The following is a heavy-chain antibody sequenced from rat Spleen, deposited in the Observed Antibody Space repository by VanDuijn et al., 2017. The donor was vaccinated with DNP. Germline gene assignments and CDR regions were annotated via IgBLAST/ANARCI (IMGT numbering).Heavy chain of an antibody. CDR2: ISYDGSST. Sequence: EVQLVESGGGLVQPGRSLKLSCAASGFTFSDHNMAWVRQAPKKGLEWVATISYDGSSTYYRDSVKGRFLISRNNAKSTLYLQMDSLRSDDTATYYCAGRPPPTRGPFDYWGQGVTVTVSS. D-gene: IGHD1-4*01. CDR1: GFTFSDHN. V-gene: IGHV5-7*01. J-gene: IGHJ2*01. CDR3: AGRPPPTRGPFDY.